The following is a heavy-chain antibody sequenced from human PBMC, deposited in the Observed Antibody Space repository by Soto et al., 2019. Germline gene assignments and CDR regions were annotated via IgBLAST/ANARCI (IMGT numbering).Heavy chain of an antibody. CDR1: VYISTKHW. J-gene: IGHJ5*01. CDR3: ARRALDPRGNDHPYNWFDS. V-gene: IGHV5-51*01. D-gene: IGHD3-3*01. Sequence: GALKISSEGSVYISTKHWIAWVRQKPGKGLEWIGIIDPVDSDDRYSPSFEGQVTISVDKSNNTAFLRWDKLKTSGAATYFCARRALDPRGNDHPYNWFDSWGQGTQVTVSS. CDR2: IDPVDSDD.